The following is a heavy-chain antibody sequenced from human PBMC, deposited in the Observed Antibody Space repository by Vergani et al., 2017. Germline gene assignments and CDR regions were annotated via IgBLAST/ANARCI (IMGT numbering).Heavy chain of an antibody. CDR1: GCSISSGGYS. J-gene: IGHJ3*01. V-gene: IGHV4-30-2*01. CDR3: ARRAERWETLLRDDFDV. CDR2: INHSGTI. D-gene: IGHD1-26*01. Sequence: QLQLQESGSGLVKPSQTLSLTCAVSGCSISSGGYSWSWIRQPPGKGLEWIGEINHSGTINYNPTLKSPFNVSIDTSRDHFSLKLRSVSAADTAVYFCARRAERWETLLRDDFDVWGQGKFVTVSP.